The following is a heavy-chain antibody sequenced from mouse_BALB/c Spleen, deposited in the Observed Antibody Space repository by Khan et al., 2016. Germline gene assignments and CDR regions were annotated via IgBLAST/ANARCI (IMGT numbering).Heavy chain of an antibody. J-gene: IGHJ3*01. CDR3: ARAGYYGYLAY. D-gene: IGHD1-1*01. CDR2: INPNSSTI. CDR1: GFDFSRYW. V-gene: IGHV4-1*02. Sequence: EVQLLESGGGLVQPGGSLKLSCAASGFDFSRYWMSWVRQAPGKGLEWIGEINPNSSTINYTPSLQEKFLISRDNAKNPRYLQMSKVRSEDTALYYCARAGYYGYLAYWGQGTLVTVAA.